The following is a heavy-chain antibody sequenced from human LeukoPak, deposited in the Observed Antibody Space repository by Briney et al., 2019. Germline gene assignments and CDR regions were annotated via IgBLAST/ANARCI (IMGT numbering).Heavy chain of an antibody. CDR2: ISADNGNT. CDR3: ARRDSEDYYDSSGYYYAH. V-gene: IGHV1-18*01. CDR1: GYTFTSYG. D-gene: IGHD3-22*01. Sequence: ASVKVSCKASGYTFTSYGISWVRQAPGQGLEWMGWISADNGNTKYAQKLQGRVTMTTDTSTSTAYMELRSLRSDDTAVYYCARRDSEDYYDSSGYYYAHWGQGTLVTVSS. J-gene: IGHJ4*02.